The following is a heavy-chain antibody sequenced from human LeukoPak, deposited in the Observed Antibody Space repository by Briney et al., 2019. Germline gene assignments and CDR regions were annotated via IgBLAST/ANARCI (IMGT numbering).Heavy chain of an antibody. CDR2: IKQEGSEK. CDR3: ARGWNYAFRFDY. CDR1: GFTFSDYW. J-gene: IGHJ4*02. D-gene: IGHD1-7*01. Sequence: PGGSLRLSCAASGFTFSDYWMTWARQAPGKGLEWVAHIKQEGSEKYYVDSVKGRFTISRDHAKNLLYLQMNSLGAEDTAVYYCARGWNYAFRFDYWGQGTLVTVSS. V-gene: IGHV3-7*01.